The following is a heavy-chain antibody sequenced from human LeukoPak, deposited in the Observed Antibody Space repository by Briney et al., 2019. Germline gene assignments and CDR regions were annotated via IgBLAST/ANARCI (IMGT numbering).Heavy chain of an antibody. D-gene: IGHD3-22*01. CDR2: IYWNDDK. CDR3: AHSRHYYDTLVYFDY. CDR1: GFSLSTSGVG. Sequence: SGPTLVKPTQTLTLTCTFSGFSLSTSGVGVGWIRQPPGKALEWLALIYWNDDKRYSPSLKSRLTITKGTSKNQVVLTMTNMDPVDTATYYCAHSRHYYDTLVYFDYWGQGTLVTVSS. J-gene: IGHJ4*02. V-gene: IGHV2-5*01.